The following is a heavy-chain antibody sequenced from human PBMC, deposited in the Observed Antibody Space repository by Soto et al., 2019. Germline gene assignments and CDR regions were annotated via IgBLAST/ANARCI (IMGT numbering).Heavy chain of an antibody. CDR2: IYYSGST. CDR3: ARGPTIEPGGMDV. V-gene: IGHV4-30-4*01. CDR1: GGSISSGDYY. D-gene: IGHD3-9*01. J-gene: IGHJ6*02. Sequence: QVQLQESGPGLVKPSQTLSLTCTVSGGSISSGDYYWSWIRQPPGKGLEWIGYIYYSGSTYYNPSLTSRVTISVHTSKNQSSLKLRSVTAADTAVYYCARGPTIEPGGMDVWGQGTTVTVSS.